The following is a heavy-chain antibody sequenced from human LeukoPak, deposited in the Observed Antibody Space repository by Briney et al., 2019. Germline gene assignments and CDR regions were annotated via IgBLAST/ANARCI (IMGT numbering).Heavy chain of an antibody. CDR1: GFTFSSYG. Sequence: PGGSLRLSCAASGFTFSSYGMHWVRQAPGKGLEWVAFIRYDGSNKYYADSVKGRFTISRDNSKNTLYLQMNSLRAEDTAVYYCAKGFWSDCNWFDPWGQGTLVTVSS. CDR3: AKGFWSDCNWFDP. CDR2: IRYDGSNK. D-gene: IGHD3-3*01. J-gene: IGHJ5*02. V-gene: IGHV3-30*02.